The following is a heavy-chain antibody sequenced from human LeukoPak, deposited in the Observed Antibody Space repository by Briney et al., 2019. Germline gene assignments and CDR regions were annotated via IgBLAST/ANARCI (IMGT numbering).Heavy chain of an antibody. CDR1: GDSITNYY. J-gene: IGHJ5*02. D-gene: IGHD2-2*01. Sequence: PSETLSLTCTVSGDSITNYYWSWIRQSADKGLEWIRRINIRGSTNFNPSLKSRVTMSVDTSKNQFSLKLSSVTAADTAVYYCARESVHCSSTSCYSGFDPWGQGTLVTVSS. V-gene: IGHV4-4*07. CDR2: INIRGST. CDR3: ARESVHCSSTSCYSGFDP.